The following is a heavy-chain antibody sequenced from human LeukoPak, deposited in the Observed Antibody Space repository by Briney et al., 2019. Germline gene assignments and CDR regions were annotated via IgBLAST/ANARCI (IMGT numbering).Heavy chain of an antibody. CDR3: ARDSLHYDILTGYSITNAFDI. J-gene: IGHJ3*02. CDR2: IYYSGST. CDR1: GGSISSSSYY. V-gene: IGHV4-39*07. D-gene: IGHD3-9*01. Sequence: SETLSLTCTVSGGSISSSSYYWGWIRQPPGKGLEWIGSIYYSGSTYYNPSLKSRVTISVDTSKNQFSLKLSSVTAADTAVYYCARDSLHYDILTGYSITNAFDIWGQGTMVTVSS.